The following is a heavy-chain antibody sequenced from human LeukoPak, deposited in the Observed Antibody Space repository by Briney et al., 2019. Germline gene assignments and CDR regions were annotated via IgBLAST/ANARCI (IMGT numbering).Heavy chain of an antibody. CDR3: AKRRGDV. V-gene: IGHV3-23*01. J-gene: IGHJ6*04. CDR1: GFTFSHYA. Sequence: PGGSLGLSCVVSGFTFSHYAMTWVRQAPGKGLEWVSSISNSGDDTDYADSVEGRFTVSRDNSENSLYLQMNSLGVEDTAVYYCAKRRGDVWGKGTTVTVSS. CDR2: ISNSGDDT.